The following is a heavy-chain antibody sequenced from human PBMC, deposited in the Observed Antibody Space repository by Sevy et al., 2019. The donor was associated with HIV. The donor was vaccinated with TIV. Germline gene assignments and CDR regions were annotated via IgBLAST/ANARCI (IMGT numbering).Heavy chain of an antibody. D-gene: IGHD1-26*01. Sequence: SKTLSLTCTVSGGSITSLYWNWIRQPPGKGLEWIANIYYNGHINYNPSLKSRVTLSLDTSKNQFSLRLSSVTAAGTAMYYCAGENAWGRGYSWGQGTLVTVSS. J-gene: IGHJ4*02. V-gene: IGHV4-59*08. CDR3: AGENAWGRGYS. CDR1: GGSITSLY. CDR2: IYYNGHI.